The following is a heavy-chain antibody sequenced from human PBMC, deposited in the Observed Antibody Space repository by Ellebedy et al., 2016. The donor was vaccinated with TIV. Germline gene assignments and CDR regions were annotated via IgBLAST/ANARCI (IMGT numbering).Heavy chain of an antibody. CDR1: GFTFSSYA. CDR2: ISYDGSNK. D-gene: IGHD1-26*01. CDR3: SRLWELNY. J-gene: IGHJ4*02. Sequence: GESLKISCAASGFTFSSYAMHWVRQAPGKGLEWVAVISYDGSNKYYADSVKGRFTIPRDNSKNTLYLQMNSLRAEDTAVYYCSRLWELNYWGQGTLVTVSS. V-gene: IGHV3-30-3*01.